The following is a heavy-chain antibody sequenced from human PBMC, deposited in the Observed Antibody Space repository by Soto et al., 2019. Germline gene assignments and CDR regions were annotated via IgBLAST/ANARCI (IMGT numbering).Heavy chain of an antibody. V-gene: IGHV4-34*01. CDR3: ARDKGRFDP. CDR1: GGSFSGYY. CDR2: INHSGST. Sequence: SETLSLTCAVYGGSFSGYYWSWIRQPPGKGPEWIGEINHSGSTNYNPSLKSRVTISVDTSKNQFSLKLSSVTAADTAVYYCARDKGRFDPWGQGTLVTVSS. J-gene: IGHJ5*02.